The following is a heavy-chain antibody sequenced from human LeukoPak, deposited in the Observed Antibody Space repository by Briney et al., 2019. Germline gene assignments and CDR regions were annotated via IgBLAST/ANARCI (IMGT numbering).Heavy chain of an antibody. V-gene: IGHV3-11*01. J-gene: IGHJ4*02. CDR2: ISSGGSTI. D-gene: IGHD1-1*01. CDR1: GFTFSDYY. CDR3: AKGLGGTWIRHYFDY. Sequence: GGSLRLSCAVSGFTFSDYYMSWIRQAPGKGLEWASYISSGGSTISHADSVKGRFTISRDNSENTLYVQMNSLRAEDTAVYYCAKGLGGTWIRHYFDYWGQGTLVTVSS.